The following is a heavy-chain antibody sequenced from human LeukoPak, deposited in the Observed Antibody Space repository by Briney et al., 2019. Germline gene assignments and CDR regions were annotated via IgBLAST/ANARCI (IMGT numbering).Heavy chain of an antibody. J-gene: IGHJ4*02. CDR3: ARLAGSSSSDY. V-gene: IGHV4-4*09. D-gene: IGHD6-6*01. CDR2: IYSSGST. Sequence: SESLSLTCNVSGGSISSDYWSWIRQPPGKGLEWIGYIYSSGSTNYNPSLKSRVTMSVDTSKNQFSLKLNSATAADTAVYYCARLAGSSSSDYWGRGTLVTVSS. CDR1: GGSISSDY.